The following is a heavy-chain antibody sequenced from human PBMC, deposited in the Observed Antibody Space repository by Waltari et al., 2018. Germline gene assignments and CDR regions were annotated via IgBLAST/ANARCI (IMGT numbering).Heavy chain of an antibody. J-gene: IGHJ4*02. Sequence: EVQLVESGGVVVQPGGSLRLSCAASGFTFDDYAMHWVRQAPGKGLEWVSLISWDGGSTYYADSVKGRFTISRDNSKNSLYLQMNSLRAEDTALYYCAKEGSGWKGGGYWGQGTLVTVSS. CDR2: ISWDGGST. CDR1: GFTFDDYA. V-gene: IGHV3-43D*04. CDR3: AKEGSGWKGGGY. D-gene: IGHD6-19*01.